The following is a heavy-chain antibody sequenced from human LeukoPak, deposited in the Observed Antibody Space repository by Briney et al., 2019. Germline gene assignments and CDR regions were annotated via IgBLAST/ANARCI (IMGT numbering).Heavy chain of an antibody. CDR3: AKDKARFSGSPPLFDY. V-gene: IGHV3-21*01. D-gene: IGHD1-26*01. Sequence: GGSLRLSCAASGFTFSSYSMNWVRQAPGKGLEWVSSISSSSNYIYYADSVKGRFTISRDNSKNTLYLQMNSLRAEDTAVYYCAKDKARFSGSPPLFDYWGQGTLVTVSS. CDR1: GFTFSSYS. J-gene: IGHJ4*02. CDR2: ISSSSNYI.